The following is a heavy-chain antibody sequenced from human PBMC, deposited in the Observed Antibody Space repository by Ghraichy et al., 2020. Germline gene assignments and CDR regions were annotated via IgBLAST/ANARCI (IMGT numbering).Heavy chain of an antibody. CDR2: INPNSGGT. CDR3: ARGGYDYVWGSYRPKYYFDY. Sequence: ASVKVSCKASGYTFTGYYMHWVRQAPGQGLEWMGWINPNSGGTNYAQKFQGRVTMTRDTSISTAYMELSRLRSDDTAVYYCARGGYDYVWGSYRPKYYFDYWGQGTLVTVSS. J-gene: IGHJ4*02. D-gene: IGHD3-16*02. CDR1: GYTFTGYY. V-gene: IGHV1-2*02.